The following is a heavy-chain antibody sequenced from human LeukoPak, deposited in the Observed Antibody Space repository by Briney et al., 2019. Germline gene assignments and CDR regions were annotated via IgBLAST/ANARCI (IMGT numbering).Heavy chain of an antibody. V-gene: IGHV3-23*01. Sequence: PGGSLRLSCSASGFTFSSYAMHWVRQVPGKGLEWVSTISASAGNIYYADSVKGRFTISRDNSKNTLFLQMNSLRAEDTAIYYCAKRPAAVRGVIPYVDYWGQGTLVTVSS. CDR3: AKRPAAVRGVIPYVDY. J-gene: IGHJ4*02. D-gene: IGHD3-10*02. CDR1: GFTFSSYA. CDR2: ISASAGNI.